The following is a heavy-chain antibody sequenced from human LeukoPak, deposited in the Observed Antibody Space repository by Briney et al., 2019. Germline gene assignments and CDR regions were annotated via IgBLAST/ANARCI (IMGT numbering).Heavy chain of an antibody. CDR3: ARGVSYRVVVTATDFDF. D-gene: IGHD2-21*02. V-gene: IGHV3-23*01. CDR1: GFTFSSYA. CDR2: FSGSGDST. J-gene: IGHJ4*02. Sequence: GGSLRLSCAPSGFTFSSYAMIWVRQARGKGLEWVSGFSGSGDSTYYADSLKGRLTISRDNAKNSLYLQMNSLRDEDTAVYYCARGVSYRVVVTATDFDFWGQGTLVTVSS.